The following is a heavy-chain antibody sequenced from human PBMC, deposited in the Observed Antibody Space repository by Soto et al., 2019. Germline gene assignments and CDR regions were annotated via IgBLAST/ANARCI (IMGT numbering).Heavy chain of an antibody. Sequence: PSETLSLTCAVSGYSISSGYYWGWLRQPPGKGLEWIGSIYLGGSTYYNLSLNSRVTLSIDMTNNHVSLILNSVTAADTAVYYCARVGPWVPYYYDSSPYTFETWFDPWGQGTLVTVSS. CDR1: GYSISSGYY. V-gene: IGHV4-38-2*01. J-gene: IGHJ5*02. CDR3: ARVGPWVPYYYDSSPYTFETWFDP. D-gene: IGHD3-22*01. CDR2: IYLGGST.